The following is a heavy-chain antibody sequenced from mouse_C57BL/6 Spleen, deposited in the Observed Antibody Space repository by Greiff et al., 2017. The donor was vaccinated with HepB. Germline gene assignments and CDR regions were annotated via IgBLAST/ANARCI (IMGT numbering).Heavy chain of an antibody. CDR1: GFTFSSYA. J-gene: IGHJ3*01. Sequence: EVQLVESGGGLVKPGGSLKLSCAASGFTFSSYAMSWVRQTPEKRLEWVATISDGGSYTYYPDNVKGRFTISRDNAKNNLYLQMSHLKSEDTAMYYCARDGAYDYDGFAYWGQGTLVTVSA. CDR2: ISDGGSYT. D-gene: IGHD2-4*01. V-gene: IGHV5-4*01. CDR3: ARDGAYDYDGFAY.